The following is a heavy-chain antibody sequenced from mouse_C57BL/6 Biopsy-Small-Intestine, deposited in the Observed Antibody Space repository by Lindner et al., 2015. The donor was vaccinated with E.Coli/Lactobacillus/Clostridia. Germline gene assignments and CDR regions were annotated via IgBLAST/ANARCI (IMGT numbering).Heavy chain of an antibody. J-gene: IGHJ3*01. CDR3: AREGAIAWFAY. CDR1: GYTFTDYN. Sequence: VQLQESGPELVKPGASVKMSCKASGYTFTDYNMHWVKQSHGKSLEWIGYINPNNGGTSYNQKFKGKATLTVDKSSSTAYMQLKSLTSEDSAVYYCAREGAIAWFAYWGQGTLVTVSA. V-gene: IGHV1-22*01. CDR2: INPNNGGT.